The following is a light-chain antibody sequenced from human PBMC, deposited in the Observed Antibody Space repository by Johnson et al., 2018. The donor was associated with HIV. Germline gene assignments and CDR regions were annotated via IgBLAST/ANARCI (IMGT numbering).Light chain of an antibody. CDR3: GTWDSSLSAGV. CDR2: DND. Sequence: QSVLTQPPSVSAAPGQKVTISCSGNSSSIGNDYISWYQQLPRTAPKLLICDNDKRPSGIPDRFSASKSGTSATLGITGLQTGDEADYYCGTWDSSLSAGVFGTGTTVIVL. V-gene: IGLV1-51*01. CDR1: SSSIGNDY. J-gene: IGLJ1*01.